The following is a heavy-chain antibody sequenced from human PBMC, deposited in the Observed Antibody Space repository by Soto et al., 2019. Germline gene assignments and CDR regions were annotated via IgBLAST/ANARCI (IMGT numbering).Heavy chain of an antibody. CDR1: GFTFTDYY. CDR2: IDASGTAI. Sequence: GGSLRLSCAASGFTFTDYYMSWIRQAPGKGLEWLSYIDASGTAIKYTDSVKGRFTISRDNAKNSLYLLMNSLRAEDTAVYYCARGYHYGHDYWGQGTLVTVSS. V-gene: IGHV3-11*01. CDR3: ARGYHYGHDY. J-gene: IGHJ4*02. D-gene: IGHD3-10*01.